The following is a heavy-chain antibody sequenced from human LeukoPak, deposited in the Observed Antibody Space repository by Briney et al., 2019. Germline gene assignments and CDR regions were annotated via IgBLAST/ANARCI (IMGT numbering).Heavy chain of an antibody. D-gene: IGHD5-18*01. CDR3: VSLLFVDTSVGY. Sequence: ASVKVSCKASGYTFTTYYMHWVRQAPGQGLEWMGIIDPSGGRTRYAQKFQGRVTMTRDTSTSTVYMELSSLRSEDTAVYYCVSLLFVDTSVGYWGQGTLVTVSS. J-gene: IGHJ4*02. CDR1: GYTFTTYY. CDR2: IDPSGGRT. V-gene: IGHV1-46*01.